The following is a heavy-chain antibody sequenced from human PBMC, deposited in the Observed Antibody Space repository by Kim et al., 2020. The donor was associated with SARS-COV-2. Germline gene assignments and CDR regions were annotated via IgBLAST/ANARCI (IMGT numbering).Heavy chain of an antibody. CDR1: GFTFSSYS. CDR2: ISSSSSYI. J-gene: IGHJ4*02. D-gene: IGHD6-19*01. V-gene: IGHV3-21*01. CDR3: ARSVAVAGTGVFVY. Sequence: GGSLRLSCAASGFTFSSYSMNWVRQAPGKGLEWVSSISSSSSYIYYADSVKGRFTISRDNAKNSLYLQMNSLRAEDTAVYYCARSVAVAGTGVFVYWGQGTLVTVYS.